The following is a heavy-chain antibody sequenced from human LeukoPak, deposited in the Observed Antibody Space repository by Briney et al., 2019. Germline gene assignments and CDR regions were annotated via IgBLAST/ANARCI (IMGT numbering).Heavy chain of an antibody. Sequence: GGTLRLSCAASGFTFSSYGMSWVRQAPGKGLEWVSAISGSGGSTYYADSVKGRFTISRDNSKNTLYLQMNSLRAEDTAVYYCAKVFYGSRSPLYYMDVWGKGTTVTISS. J-gene: IGHJ6*03. CDR2: ISGSGGST. CDR3: AKVFYGSRSPLYYMDV. V-gene: IGHV3-23*01. D-gene: IGHD3-10*01. CDR1: GFTFSSYG.